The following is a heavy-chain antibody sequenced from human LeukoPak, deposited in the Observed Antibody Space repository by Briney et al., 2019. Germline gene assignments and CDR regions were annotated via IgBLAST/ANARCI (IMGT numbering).Heavy chain of an antibody. CDR2: ISSSSSDI. CDR1: GLTFSAFS. V-gene: IGHV3-21*01. D-gene: IGHD6-19*01. J-gene: IGHJ4*02. Sequence: PGGSLRLSCAASGLTFSAFSMNWVRQAPGKGLEWVSAISSSSSDIYYTDSVKGRFTISRDNANNFLYLQVSSLRAEDTAVYYCATGYTSGTRIDYWGQGTLVSVSS. CDR3: ATGYTSGTRIDY.